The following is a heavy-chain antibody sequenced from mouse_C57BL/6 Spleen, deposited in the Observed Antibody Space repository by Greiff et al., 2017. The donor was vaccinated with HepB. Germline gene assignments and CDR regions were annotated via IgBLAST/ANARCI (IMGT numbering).Heavy chain of an antibody. D-gene: IGHD1-1*01. V-gene: IGHV1-26*01. CDR2: INPNNGGT. CDR1: GYTFTDYY. CDR3: ARRITTVVATYYFDY. Sequence: VQLQQSGPELVKPGASVKISCKASGYTFTDYYMNWVKQSHGKSLEWIGDINPNNGGTSYNQKFKGKATLTVDKSSSTAYMELRSLTSEDSAVYYCARRITTVVATYYFDYWGQGTTLTVSS. J-gene: IGHJ2*01.